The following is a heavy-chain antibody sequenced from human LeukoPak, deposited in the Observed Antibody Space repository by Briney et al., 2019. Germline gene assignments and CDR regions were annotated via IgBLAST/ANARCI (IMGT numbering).Heavy chain of an antibody. CDR3: AKNKGQLVPNYCMNV. Sequence: GGSLRLSCTASGFTLSSFAMSWVRQAPGKGLELVSTLSSSGVRTYYADSVKGRFTISGDNSLNTVFLQMNSLRGEDTAIYYCAKNKGQLVPNYCMNVWGKGTTVTVSS. J-gene: IGHJ6*03. CDR2: LSSSGVRT. V-gene: IGHV3-23*01. CDR1: GFTLSSFA. D-gene: IGHD6-13*01.